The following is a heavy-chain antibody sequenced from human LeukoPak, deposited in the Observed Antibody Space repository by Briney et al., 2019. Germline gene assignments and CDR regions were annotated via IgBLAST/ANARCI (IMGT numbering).Heavy chain of an antibody. CDR3: ARDGPLNWNDPSGAFDI. J-gene: IGHJ3*02. Sequence: PGGSLRLSCAASGFTFSSYSMNWVRQAPGKGLEWVSYISSSSSTIYYADSVKGRFTISRDNAKNSLYLQMNSLRAEDTAVYYCARDGPLNWNDPSGAFDIWGQGTMVTVSS. CDR2: ISSSSSTI. V-gene: IGHV3-48*04. CDR1: GFTFSSYS. D-gene: IGHD1-1*01.